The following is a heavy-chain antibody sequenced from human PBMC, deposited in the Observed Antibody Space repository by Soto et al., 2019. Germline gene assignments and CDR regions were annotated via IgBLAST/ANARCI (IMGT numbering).Heavy chain of an antibody. CDR1: GFTFSSYA. CDR2: ISGSGGST. V-gene: IGHV3-23*01. D-gene: IGHD2-21*02. J-gene: IGHJ4*02. CDR3: AKAMAPVVTAIYHYFDY. Sequence: QPGGSLRLSCAASGFTFSSYAMSWVRQAPGKGLEWVSAISGSGGSTYYADSVKGRFTISRDNSKNTLYLQMNSLRAEDMAVYYCAKAMAPVVTAIYHYFDYWGQGTLVTVSS.